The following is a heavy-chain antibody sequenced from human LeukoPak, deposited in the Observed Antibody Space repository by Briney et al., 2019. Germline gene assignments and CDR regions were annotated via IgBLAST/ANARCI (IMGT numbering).Heavy chain of an antibody. CDR3: AKSGARGTMIVVAHFDY. CDR1: GFTFSNYG. D-gene: IGHD3-22*01. CDR2: IWFDGSKQ. J-gene: IGHJ4*02. V-gene: IGHV3-33*06. Sequence: PGGSLRLSCAASGFTFSNYGMHWVRQAPDKGLEWVAVIWFDGSKQYYAESVRGRFTISRDNSKNTVYLQMNGLRAEDTAVYYCAKSGARGTMIVVAHFDYWGQGTLVTVSS.